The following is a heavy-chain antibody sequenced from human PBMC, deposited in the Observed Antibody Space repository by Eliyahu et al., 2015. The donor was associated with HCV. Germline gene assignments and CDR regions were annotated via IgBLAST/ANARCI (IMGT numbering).Heavy chain of an antibody. CDR2: ISYSGST. Sequence: QVQLQESGPGLVKPSETLSLTXXVXGGXVXSATYYWNWXRQSPGKGLDYIGCISYSGSTYYNXSLQSRVTISVDTSKXQFSLNLRSVTAADTAMYYCARGTTGTTYGNWFDSWGQGILVTVSS. J-gene: IGHJ5*01. CDR1: GGXVXSATYY. V-gene: IGHV4-61*01. CDR3: ARGTTGTTYGNWFDS. D-gene: IGHD1-1*01.